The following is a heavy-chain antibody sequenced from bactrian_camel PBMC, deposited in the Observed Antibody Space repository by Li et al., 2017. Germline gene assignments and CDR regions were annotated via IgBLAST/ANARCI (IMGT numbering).Heavy chain of an antibody. D-gene: IGHD1*01. CDR3: AADPWCTEQYADRRY. V-gene: IGHV3-3*01. J-gene: IGHJ4*01. CDR1: RYASKSYR. CDR2: IYPRSGLT. Sequence: HVQLVESGGGSVQAGGSLRLSCATSRYASKSYRMGWFRQAPGKEREGVAAIYPRSGLTAYADSVKGRFTISLDNAKNTVYLQMTSLKPEDTARYYCAADPWCTEQYADRRYWGQGTQVTVS.